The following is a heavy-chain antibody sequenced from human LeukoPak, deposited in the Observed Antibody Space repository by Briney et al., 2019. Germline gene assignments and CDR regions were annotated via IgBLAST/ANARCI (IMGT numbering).Heavy chain of an antibody. J-gene: IGHJ4*02. Sequence: GGSLRLSCAASGFNFNIAWMSWVRQAPGKGLEWVGRVKSKGDGGTTDYASPVKGRFTISRDDSQNALYLRMNSVIIEDTAVYSCTTVDIFGVVPGSLDHWGQGTLVTVSS. V-gene: IGHV3-15*05. CDR1: GFNFNIAW. CDR2: VKSKGDGGTT. CDR3: TTVDIFGVVPGSLDH. D-gene: IGHD3-3*01.